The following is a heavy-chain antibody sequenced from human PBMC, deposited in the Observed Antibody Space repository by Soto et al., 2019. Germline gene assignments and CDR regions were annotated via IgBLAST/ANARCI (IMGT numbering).Heavy chain of an antibody. CDR3: ARALYSSSWYAAVESPRPLFDP. CDR2: IGTAGDT. CDR1: GFTFSSYD. D-gene: IGHD6-13*01. V-gene: IGHV3-13*01. J-gene: IGHJ5*02. Sequence: GVSLRLSCAASGFTFSSYDMHWVRQATGKGLEWVSAIGTAGDTYYPGSVKGRFTISRENAKNSLYLQMNSLRAEDTAVYYCARALYSSSWYAAVESPRPLFDPWGQGTLVTVSS.